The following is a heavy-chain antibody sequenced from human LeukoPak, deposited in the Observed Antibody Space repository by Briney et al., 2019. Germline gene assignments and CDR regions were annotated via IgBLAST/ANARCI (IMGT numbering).Heavy chain of an antibody. J-gene: IGHJ5*02. CDR1: GYRFTGYY. V-gene: IGHV1-2*02. CDR2: MNPHSSGA. CDR3: ARSSTYWDPFDL. Sequence: ASVTVSCKASGYRFTGYYVQWVRQSPGQGLEWMGWMNPHSSGASYARKFQGRITMTRDSSINTAFMELRSLRSDDTAKYYCARSSTYWDPFDLWGQGTLVTVSS. D-gene: IGHD2-8*02.